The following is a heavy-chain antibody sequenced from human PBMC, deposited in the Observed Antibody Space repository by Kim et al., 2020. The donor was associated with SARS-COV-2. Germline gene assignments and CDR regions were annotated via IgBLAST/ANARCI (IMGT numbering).Heavy chain of an antibody. V-gene: IGHV3-21*01. D-gene: IGHD6-19*01. CDR2: ISSSSSYI. CDR3: ASLWRRSGWYKNVDY. Sequence: GGSLRLSCAASGFTFSSYSMNWVRQAPGKGLEWVSSISSSSSYIYYADSVKGRFTISRDNAKNSLYLQMNSLRAEDTAVYYCASLWRRSGWYKNVDYWGQGTLVTVSS. CDR1: GFTFSSYS. J-gene: IGHJ4*02.